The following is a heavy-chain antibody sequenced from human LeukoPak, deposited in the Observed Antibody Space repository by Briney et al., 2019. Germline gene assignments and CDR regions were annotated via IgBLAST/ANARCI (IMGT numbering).Heavy chain of an antibody. D-gene: IGHD3-10*01. Sequence: GGSLRLSCAASRFTFSSYGMHWVRQAPGKGLEWVAVISHDGSNKYEDSVQGRFTISRDNSKNTLYLQMNSLRPEDTAVYYCVKDWGRYFASGSSYFDYWGQGTLVTVSS. CDR3: VKDWGRYFASGSSYFDY. V-gene: IGHV3-30*18. CDR1: RFTFSSYG. CDR2: ISHDGSNK. J-gene: IGHJ4*02.